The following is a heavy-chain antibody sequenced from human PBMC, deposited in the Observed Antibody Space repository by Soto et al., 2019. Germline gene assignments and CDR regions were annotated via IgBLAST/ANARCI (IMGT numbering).Heavy chain of an antibody. CDR1: GFTFSSYA. Sequence: XESLSLACAASGFTFSSYAMSWVRQAPGKGLEWVSAISGSGGSTYYADSVNGRFTISRDNSKNTLYLQMNSLRAEDTAVYYCAKKLPGLDIWGQGTMVTVSS. CDR2: ISGSGGST. D-gene: IGHD6-6*01. CDR3: AKKLPGLDI. J-gene: IGHJ3*02. V-gene: IGHV3-23*01.